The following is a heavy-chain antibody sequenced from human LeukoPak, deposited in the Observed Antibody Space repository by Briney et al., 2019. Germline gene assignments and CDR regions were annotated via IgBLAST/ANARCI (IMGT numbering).Heavy chain of an antibody. J-gene: IGHJ6*02. CDR1: GVSFSGYY. CDR2: INHSGST. CDR3: ARGMDLLWFGAARYGMDV. D-gene: IGHD3-10*01. Sequence: SETLSLTCAVYGVSFSGYYWSWIRQPPGKGLEWIGEINHSGSTNYNPSLKSRVTISVDTSKNQFSLKLSSVTAADTAVYYCARGMDLLWFGAARYGMDVWGQGTTVTVSS. V-gene: IGHV4-34*01.